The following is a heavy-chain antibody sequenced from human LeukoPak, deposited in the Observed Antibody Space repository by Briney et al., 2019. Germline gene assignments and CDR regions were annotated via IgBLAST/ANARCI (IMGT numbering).Heavy chain of an antibody. CDR3: ARGYGSGSYLY. CDR2: INWNGGRT. CDR1: GFTFSSYS. J-gene: IGHJ4*02. D-gene: IGHD3-10*01. V-gene: IGHV3-20*04. Sequence: PGGSLRLSCAASGFTFSSYSMNWVRQAPGKGLEWVSGINWNGGRTGYADSVKGRFTISRDNAKNSLYLQMNSLRAEDTALYYCARGYGSGSYLYWGQGTLVSVSS.